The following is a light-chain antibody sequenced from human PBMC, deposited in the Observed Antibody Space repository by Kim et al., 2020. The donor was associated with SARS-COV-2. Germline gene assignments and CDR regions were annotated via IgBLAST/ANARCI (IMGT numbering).Light chain of an antibody. V-gene: IGKV3-20*01. CDR1: QSVSNRR. CDR2: DAS. J-gene: IGKJ4*01. Sequence: LSPGTRATLACRASQSVSNRRLAWYQQKPGQAPRLLIYDASSRATGITDRFSGSGSGTDFTLTISRLEPEDFAVYYCQQYGASSLTFGGGTKVDIK. CDR3: QQYGASSLT.